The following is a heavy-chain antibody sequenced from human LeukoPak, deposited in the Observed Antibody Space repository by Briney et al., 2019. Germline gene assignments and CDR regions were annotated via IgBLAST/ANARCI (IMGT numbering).Heavy chain of an antibody. D-gene: IGHD2-15*01. CDR3: AKDQDSSY. CDR1: GFIFSDAW. V-gene: IGHV3-30*18. Sequence: GGSLRLSCAASGFIFSDAWMNWVRQAPGKGLEWVAVISYGGSNKYYADSVKGRFTISRDNSKNTLYLQMNSLRAEDTAVYYCAKDQDSSYWGQGTLVTVSS. CDR2: ISYGGSNK. J-gene: IGHJ4*02.